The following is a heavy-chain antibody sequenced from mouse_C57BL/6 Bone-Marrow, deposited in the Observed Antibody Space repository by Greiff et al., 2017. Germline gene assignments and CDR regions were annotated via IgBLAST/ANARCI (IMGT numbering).Heavy chain of an antibody. D-gene: IGHD1-1*01. Sequence: QVQLQQPGAELVMPGASVKLSCKASGYTFTSYWMHWVKQRPGQGLEWIGEIDPSDSYTNYNQKFKGKSTLTVDKSSSTAYMQLSSLTSEDSAVYYCARDPITTVVATHYFDYWGQGTTLTVSS. CDR1: GYTFTSYW. V-gene: IGHV1-69*01. CDR2: IDPSDSYT. J-gene: IGHJ2*01. CDR3: ARDPITTVVATHYFDY.